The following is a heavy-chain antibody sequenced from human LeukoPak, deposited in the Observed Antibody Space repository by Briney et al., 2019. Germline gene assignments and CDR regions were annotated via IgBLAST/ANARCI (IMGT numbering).Heavy chain of an antibody. CDR2: INHSGST. V-gene: IGHV4-34*01. CDR1: GGSFSGYY. Sequence: SETLSPTCAVYGGSFSGYYWSWIRQPPGKGLEWIGEINHSGSTNYNPSLKSRVTISVDTSKNQFSLKLSSVTAADTAVYYCARYYDSSGYYDYWGQGTLVTVSS. J-gene: IGHJ4*02. D-gene: IGHD3-22*01. CDR3: ARYYDSSGYYDY.